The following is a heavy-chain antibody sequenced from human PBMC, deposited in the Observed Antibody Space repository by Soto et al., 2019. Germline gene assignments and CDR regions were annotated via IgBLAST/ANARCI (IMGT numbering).Heavy chain of an antibody. J-gene: IGHJ4*02. CDR1: GFTFSSYG. Sequence: GGSLSLSCAASGFTFSSYGMHWVRQAPGKGLEWVAVISYDGSNKYYADSVKGRFTISRDNSKNMLYLQMNSLRAEDTAVYYCAKDGTFDYWGQGTLVTVSS. D-gene: IGHD1-1*01. CDR2: ISYDGSNK. V-gene: IGHV3-30*18. CDR3: AKDGTFDY.